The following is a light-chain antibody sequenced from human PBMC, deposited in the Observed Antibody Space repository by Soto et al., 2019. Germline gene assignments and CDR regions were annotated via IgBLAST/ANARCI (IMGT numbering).Light chain of an antibody. V-gene: IGKV3-20*01. CDR2: GAS. J-gene: IGKJ1*01. CDR3: QQYGSSPWT. Sequence: EIVLTQSPGTLSLSPGQRATLSCRASQSVSSTYLAWYQQKAGQGPTLLIYGASTRATGIPARFSGSGSGTEFTLTISSLEPEDFAVYYWQQYGSSPWTFGQGTKVEV. CDR1: QSVSSTY.